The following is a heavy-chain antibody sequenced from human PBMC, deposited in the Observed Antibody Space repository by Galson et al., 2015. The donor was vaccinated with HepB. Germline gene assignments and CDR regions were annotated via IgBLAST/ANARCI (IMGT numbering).Heavy chain of an antibody. Sequence: SLRLSCAASGFTFSSYGMLWVRQAPGKGLEWVAVISYDGSNKYYEDSVKGRFTISRDNSKNTLYLQMSSLRAEDTAVYYCGGGLDCSGGSCYPAWFDPWGQGTLVTVSS. CDR1: GFTFSSYG. CDR2: ISYDGSNK. J-gene: IGHJ5*02. CDR3: GGGLDCSGGSCYPAWFDP. D-gene: IGHD2-15*01. V-gene: IGHV3-30*03.